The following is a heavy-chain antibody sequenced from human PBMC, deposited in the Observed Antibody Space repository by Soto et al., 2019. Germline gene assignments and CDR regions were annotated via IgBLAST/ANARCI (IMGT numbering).Heavy chain of an antibody. CDR1: GFTFSSYW. V-gene: IGHV3-74*01. J-gene: IGHJ6*02. D-gene: IGHD3-3*01. CDR2: INSDGSST. CDR3: ARDSPSTIFGVVYPGAYGMDV. Sequence: GGSLRLSCAASGFTFSSYWMHWVRQAPGKGLVWVSRINSDGSSTSYADSVKGRFTISRDNAKNTLYLQMNSLRAEDTAVYYCARDSPSTIFGVVYPGAYGMDVWGQGTTVTV.